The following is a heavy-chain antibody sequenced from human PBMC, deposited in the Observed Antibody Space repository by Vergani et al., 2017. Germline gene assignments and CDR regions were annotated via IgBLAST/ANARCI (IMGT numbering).Heavy chain of an antibody. CDR2: ISPDGFST. J-gene: IGHJ4*02. CDR3: AREPPLTGFFVY. V-gene: IGHV1-46*03. CDR1: GYTFTAYY. D-gene: IGHD3-9*01. Sequence: QVQLVQSGAEVGKPGASVKISCKASGYTFTAYYIHWVRQAPEQGLEWVGVISPDGFSTFYAQKFQGRVTITRDTSTSAVYVEVTSLRSDDTAVYCCAREPPLTGFFVYLGQGALVTVSS.